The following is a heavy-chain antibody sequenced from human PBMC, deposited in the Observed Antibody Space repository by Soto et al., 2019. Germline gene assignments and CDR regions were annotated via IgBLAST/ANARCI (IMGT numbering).Heavy chain of an antibody. V-gene: IGHV4-39*01. CDR1: GGSISSSSYY. D-gene: IGHD4-17*01. Sequence: SETLSLTCTVSGGSISSSSYYWGWIRRPPGKGLEWIGSIYYSGSTYYNPSLKSRVTISVDTSKNQFSLKLSSVTAADTAVYYRARRNDYGDYEIDYWGQGTLVTVSS. J-gene: IGHJ4*02. CDR2: IYYSGST. CDR3: ARRNDYGDYEIDY.